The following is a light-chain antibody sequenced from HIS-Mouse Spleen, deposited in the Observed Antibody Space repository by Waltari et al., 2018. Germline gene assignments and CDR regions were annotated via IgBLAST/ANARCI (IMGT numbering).Light chain of an antibody. CDR1: QSVSSSY. V-gene: IGKV3-20*01. CDR3: QQYGSSLMYT. Sequence: EIVLTQSPGTLSLSPGERATLSCRASQSVSSSYLAWYQQKPGQAPRLLIYGASSMATGIADRFSCSGSGTDFTLTISRLEPEDFAVYYCQQYGSSLMYTFGQGTKLEIK. CDR2: GAS. J-gene: IGKJ2*01.